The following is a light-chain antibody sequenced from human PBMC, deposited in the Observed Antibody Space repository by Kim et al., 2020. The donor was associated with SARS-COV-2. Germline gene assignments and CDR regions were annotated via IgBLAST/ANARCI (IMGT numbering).Light chain of an antibody. V-gene: IGLV1-44*01. Sequence: QSALTQPPSASGTPGQRVTISCSGSSSNIGSNTVNWYQQLPGTAPKLLIYSDYQRASGVPDRFSGSRSGTSASLAISGLLSEDEADYYCAVWDESLRRRLFGTGAQLTVL. J-gene: IGLJ1*01. CDR3: AVWDESLRRRL. CDR1: SSNIGSNT. CDR2: SDY.